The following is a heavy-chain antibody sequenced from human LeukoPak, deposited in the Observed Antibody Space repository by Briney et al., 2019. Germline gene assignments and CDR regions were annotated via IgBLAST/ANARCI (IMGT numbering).Heavy chain of an antibody. J-gene: IGHJ4*02. CDR3: ARGGFYCGRDCYVDY. CDR2: INHSGST. D-gene: IGHD2-21*02. Sequence: SETLSLTCAVYGGSFSPYYWSWIRQPPGKELEWIGEINHSGSTNYNPSLKSRVTISVDTSKNQFSLKLSSVTAADTAVYYCARGGFYCGRDCYVDYWGQGTLVTVSS. V-gene: IGHV4-34*01. CDR1: GGSFSPYY.